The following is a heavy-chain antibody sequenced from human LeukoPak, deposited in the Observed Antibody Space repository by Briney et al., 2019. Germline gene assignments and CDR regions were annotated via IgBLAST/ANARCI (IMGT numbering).Heavy chain of an antibody. CDR1: GGSISSYY. CDR2: IYYSGST. CDR3: ARDSSGYELMHYYYYMDV. Sequence: PSETLSLTCTVSGGSISSYYWSWIRQPPGKGLEWIGYIYYSGSTNYNPSLKSRVTISVDTSKNQFSLKLSSVTAADTAVYYCARDSSGYELMHYYYYMDVWGKGTTVTVSS. V-gene: IGHV4-59*12. D-gene: IGHD3-22*01. J-gene: IGHJ6*03.